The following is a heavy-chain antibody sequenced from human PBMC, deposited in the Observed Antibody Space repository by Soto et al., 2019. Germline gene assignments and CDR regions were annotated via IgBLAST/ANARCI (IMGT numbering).Heavy chain of an antibody. CDR2: INPNSGGT. V-gene: IGHV1-2*04. Sequence: ASVKVSCKASGYTFTGYYMHWVRQAPGQGLEWMGWINPNSGGTNYAQKFQGWVTMTRDTSISTAYMELSRLRSDDTAVYYCARDHTPYSNCARYYYYGMDVWGQGTTVTVS. D-gene: IGHD4-4*01. J-gene: IGHJ6*02. CDR3: ARDHTPYSNCARYYYYGMDV. CDR1: GYTFTGYY.